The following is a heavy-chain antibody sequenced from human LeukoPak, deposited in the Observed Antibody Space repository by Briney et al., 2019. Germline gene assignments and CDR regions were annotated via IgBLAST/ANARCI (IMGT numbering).Heavy chain of an antibody. CDR1: GFPFDDYA. CDR3: AKDIVRGTMPRGAFDI. D-gene: IGHD1-26*01. V-gene: IGHV3-43*02. Sequence: GGPLEISLAAPGFPFDDYAMHWVRQAPGKGLEWVSLIIGEGGSTYYTDCVKGRFTISRDNSKNSLYLQMNSLRTEDTALYSCAKDIVRGTMPRGAFDIWGQGTMVTVSS. J-gene: IGHJ3*02. CDR2: IIGEGGST.